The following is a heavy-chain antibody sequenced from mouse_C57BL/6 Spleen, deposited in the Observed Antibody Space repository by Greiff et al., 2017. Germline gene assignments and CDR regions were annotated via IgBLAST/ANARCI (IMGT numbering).Heavy chain of an antibody. V-gene: IGHV12-3*01. CDR2: ITHSGET. CDR1: GFPLTSGYY. Sequence: VKLMESGPGLVKPSQSLFLTCSITGFPLTSGYYWIWIRQSPGKPLEWMGYITHSGETFYNPSLQSPISITRETSKNQFFLQLNSVTTEDTAVYYCAGDRSGREGVAYWGQGTLVTVSA. CDR3: AGDRSGREGVAY. D-gene: IGHD3-1*01. J-gene: IGHJ3*01.